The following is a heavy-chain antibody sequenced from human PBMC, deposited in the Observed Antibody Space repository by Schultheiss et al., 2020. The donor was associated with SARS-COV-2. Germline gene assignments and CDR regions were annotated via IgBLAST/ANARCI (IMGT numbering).Heavy chain of an antibody. D-gene: IGHD4-11*01. CDR3: ARGLTVFGVTVLDP. Sequence: SETLSLTCTVSGGSISSSSYYWGWIRQPPGKGLEWIGSIYYSGSTYYNPSLKSRVTISVDTSKNQFSLKLSSVTAADTAVYYCARGLTVFGVTVLDPWGQGTLVTVSS. J-gene: IGHJ5*02. CDR2: IYYSGST. V-gene: IGHV4-39*07. CDR1: GGSISSSSYY.